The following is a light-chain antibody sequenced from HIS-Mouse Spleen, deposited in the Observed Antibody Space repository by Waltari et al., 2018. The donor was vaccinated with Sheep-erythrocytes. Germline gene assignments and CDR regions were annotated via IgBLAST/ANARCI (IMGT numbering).Light chain of an antibody. J-gene: IGLJ1*01. CDR1: SSYVGGYNY. V-gene: IGLV2-11*01. Sequence: QSALTQPRSVSGSPGQSVPISCTGTSSYVGGYNYVSWYQQHPGQAPKLMIYDVSKRPSGVPDRFSGSKSGNTASLTISGLQAEDEADYYCCSYAGSYNHVFATGTKVTVL. CDR2: DVS. CDR3: CSYAGSYNHV.